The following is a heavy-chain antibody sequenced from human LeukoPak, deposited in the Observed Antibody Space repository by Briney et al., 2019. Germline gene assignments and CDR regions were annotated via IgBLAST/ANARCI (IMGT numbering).Heavy chain of an antibody. Sequence: GGSLRLSCAASGLTFDDYAMHWVRQAPGKGPEWISLITGNGITTSYADSVRGRFTISRDNSKNSLYLQMNSLTTEDSALYYCGGSWDYYFDYRGQGTLVTVSS. J-gene: IGHJ4*02. CDR1: GLTFDDYA. CDR3: GGSWDYYFDY. D-gene: IGHD6-13*01. V-gene: IGHV3-43*02. CDR2: ITGNGITT.